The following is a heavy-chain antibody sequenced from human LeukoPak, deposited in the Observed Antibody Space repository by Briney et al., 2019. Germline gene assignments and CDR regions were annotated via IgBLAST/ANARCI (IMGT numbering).Heavy chain of an antibody. V-gene: IGHV3-23*01. D-gene: IGHD4-17*01. CDR3: AKISPPSVTATGVY. J-gene: IGHJ4*02. CDR1: GFTFESYA. CDR2: ISGSGGST. Sequence: GGSLRLSCAASGFTFESYAMSWVRQAPGKGLEWVSAISGSGGSTYYADSVKGRFTISRDNSKNTLYLQMNSLRAEDTAVYYCAKISPPSVTATGVYWGQGTLVTVSS.